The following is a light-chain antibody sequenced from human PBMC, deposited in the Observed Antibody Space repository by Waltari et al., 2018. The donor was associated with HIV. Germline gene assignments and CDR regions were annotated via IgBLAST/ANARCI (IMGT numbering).Light chain of an antibody. CDR1: SSNIGSNT. Sequence: QPVLTQPPSTSGTPGQRVTISCSGSSSNIGSNTVNWYQQPPGTAPKLLIYSNNQRPSGVPDRFSGSKSGTSASLAISGLQSEDEADYYCAVWDDSLNGWVFGGGTKLTVL. CDR3: AVWDDSLNGWV. V-gene: IGLV1-44*01. CDR2: SNN. J-gene: IGLJ2*01.